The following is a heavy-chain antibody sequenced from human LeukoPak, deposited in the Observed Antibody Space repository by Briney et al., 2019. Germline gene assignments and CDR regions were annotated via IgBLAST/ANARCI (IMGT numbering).Heavy chain of an antibody. CDR2: LGGSAGDT. Sequence: GGSLRLSCAASGFTFSHFAMAWVRQAPGKGLEWLLSLGGSAGDTYYADSVKGRFTISRDNSKNTLYLQMNSLRAEDTAVYYCAKDSQSGSYGAVAFDIWGQGTMVTVSS. V-gene: IGHV3-23*01. CDR1: GFTFSHFA. CDR3: AKDSQSGSYGAVAFDI. J-gene: IGHJ3*02. D-gene: IGHD1-26*01.